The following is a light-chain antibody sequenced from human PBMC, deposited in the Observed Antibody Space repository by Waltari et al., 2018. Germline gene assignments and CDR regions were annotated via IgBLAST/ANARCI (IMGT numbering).Light chain of an antibody. Sequence: DIVLTQSPGTVSLSLGDRATLSCRASQSVSSALAWYQQKPGQAPRLLIYGASTRATGIPDRFSGSGSGTDFSLTISRLEPDDFAVYYCQHYLRLPVTFGQGTTVEI. CDR3: QHYLRLPVT. CDR1: QSVSSA. CDR2: GAS. J-gene: IGKJ1*01. V-gene: IGKV3-20*01.